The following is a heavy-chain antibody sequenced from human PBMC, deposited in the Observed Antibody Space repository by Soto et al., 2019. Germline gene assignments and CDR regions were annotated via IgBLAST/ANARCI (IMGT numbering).Heavy chain of an antibody. V-gene: IGHV4-39*01. J-gene: IGHJ4*02. CDR1: GGSISSSSYY. CDR2: IYYSGST. CDR3: ARSYHGSGRTN. D-gene: IGHD3-10*01. Sequence: ASETLSLTCTVSGGSISSSSYYWGWIRQPPGKGLEWIGSIYYSGSTYYNPSLKSRVTISVDTSKNQFSLKLSSVTAADTAVYYCARSYHGSGRTNWGQGTLVTVSS.